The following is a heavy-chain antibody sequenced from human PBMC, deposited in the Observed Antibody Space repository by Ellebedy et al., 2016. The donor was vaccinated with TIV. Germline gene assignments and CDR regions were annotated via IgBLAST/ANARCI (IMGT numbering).Heavy chain of an antibody. V-gene: IGHV1-69*13. J-gene: IGHJ4*02. CDR3: ARGGDSVASYVGH. CDR1: GGTFSSYA. CDR2: IIPIFGTA. Sequence: AASVKVSCKASGGTFSSYAISWVRQAPGQGLEWMGGIIPIFGTANYAQKFQGRVTITADESTSTAYMELSSLRSEDTAVYYCARGGDSVASYVGHWGQGTLVTVSS. D-gene: IGHD3-16*01.